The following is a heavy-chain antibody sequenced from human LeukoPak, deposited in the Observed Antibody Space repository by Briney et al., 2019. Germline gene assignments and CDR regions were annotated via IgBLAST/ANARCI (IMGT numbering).Heavy chain of an antibody. CDR3: AKGGVGATFDY. D-gene: IGHD1-26*01. Sequence: GGSLRLSCAASGFTFTSYAMSWVRQAPGKGLEWVSAISGSGGSTYYADSVKGRFTISRDNSKNTLYLQTNSLRAEDTAVYYCAKGGVGATFDYWGQGTLVTVSS. CDR1: GFTFTSYA. CDR2: ISGSGGST. V-gene: IGHV3-23*01. J-gene: IGHJ4*02.